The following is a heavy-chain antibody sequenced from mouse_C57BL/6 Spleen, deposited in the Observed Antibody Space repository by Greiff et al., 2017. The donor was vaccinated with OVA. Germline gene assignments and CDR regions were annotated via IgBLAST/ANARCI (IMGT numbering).Heavy chain of an antibody. Sequence: EVKLVESGGGLVKPGGSLKLSCAASGFTFSDYGMHWVRQAPEKGLEWVAYISSGSSTIYYADTVKGRFTISRDNAKNTLFLQMTSLRSEDTAMYYCARGLYYGSSAFAYWGQGTLVTVSA. D-gene: IGHD1-1*01. CDR2: ISSGSSTI. CDR3: ARGLYYGSSAFAY. J-gene: IGHJ3*01. V-gene: IGHV5-17*01. CDR1: GFTFSDYG.